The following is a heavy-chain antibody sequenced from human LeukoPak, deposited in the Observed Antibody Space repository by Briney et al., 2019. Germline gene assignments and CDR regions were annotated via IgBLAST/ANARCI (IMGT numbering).Heavy chain of an antibody. Sequence: SETPSLTCTVSGGSISSYYWSWIRQPPGKGLEWIGYIYYSGSTNYNPSLKSRVTISVDTPKSQFSLKLSSVTAADTAVYYCARDTGDYFDYWGQGTLVTVSS. CDR3: ARDTGDYFDY. J-gene: IGHJ4*02. V-gene: IGHV4-59*01. CDR1: GGSISSYY. CDR2: IYYSGST. D-gene: IGHD2-8*02.